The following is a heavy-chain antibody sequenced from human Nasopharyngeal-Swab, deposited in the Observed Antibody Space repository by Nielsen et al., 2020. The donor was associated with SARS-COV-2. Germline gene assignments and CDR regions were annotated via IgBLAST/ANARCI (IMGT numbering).Heavy chain of an antibody. CDR3: ARTPGRVLRFLEWLSPYFDY. V-gene: IGHV3-48*03. Sequence: GESLKISCAASGFSLSSYEMNWVRQAPGKGLEWVSYIGSFGSTIYSDSVKGRITVSRDNAKSSLYLQMNSLRAEDTAVYYCARTPGRVLRFLEWLSPYFDYWGQGTLVTVSS. CDR2: IGSFGSTI. J-gene: IGHJ4*02. D-gene: IGHD3-3*01. CDR1: GFSLSSYE.